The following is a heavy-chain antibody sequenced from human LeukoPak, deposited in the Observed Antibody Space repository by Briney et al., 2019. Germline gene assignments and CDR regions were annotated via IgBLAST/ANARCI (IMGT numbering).Heavy chain of an antibody. D-gene: IGHD3-16*01. CDR2: IKGKPDGGTT. Sequence: GGSLRLSCAASGFTFSNAWMSWVRQAPGKGLEWVGRIKGKPDGGTTDYAAPVKGRFTVSRDDSKNTLYLQMYSLKTEDTAVYYCATEGDRFDFWGQGTLFTV. V-gene: IGHV3-15*01. J-gene: IGHJ5*01. CDR1: GFTFSNAW. CDR3: ATEGDRFDF.